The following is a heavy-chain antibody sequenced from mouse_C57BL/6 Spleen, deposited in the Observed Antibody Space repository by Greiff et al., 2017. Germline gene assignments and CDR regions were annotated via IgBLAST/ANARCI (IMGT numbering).Heavy chain of an antibody. CDR2: SYPGDGDT. J-gene: IGHJ2*01. Sequence: VQLQQSGAELVQPGASVKISCKASGYAFSSYWMNWVKQRPGTGLEWIGQSYPGDGDTNYNGKFKGKATLTADKSSSTAYMQHSLTSEDSAVYFCARNWEDYWGQGTTLTVSS. CDR3: ARNWEDY. D-gene: IGHD4-1*01. V-gene: IGHV1-80*01. CDR1: GYAFSSYW.